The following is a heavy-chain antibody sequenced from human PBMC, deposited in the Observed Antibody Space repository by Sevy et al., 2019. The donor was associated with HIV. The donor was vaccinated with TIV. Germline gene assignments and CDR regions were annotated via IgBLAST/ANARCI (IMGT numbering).Heavy chain of an antibody. D-gene: IGHD4-17*01. Sequence: GGSLRLSCEASGFPFTNHGVHWVRQAPGKGLAWVALMWFDGSNKYYADSVKGRFTVSRDDSKNTLHLQMNSLRAEDTAVYYCARDLEFYDYGDYGPAFMPDYWGQGTLVTVSS. CDR2: MWFDGSNK. V-gene: IGHV3-33*08. CDR1: GFPFTNHG. J-gene: IGHJ4*02. CDR3: ARDLEFYDYGDYGPAFMPDY.